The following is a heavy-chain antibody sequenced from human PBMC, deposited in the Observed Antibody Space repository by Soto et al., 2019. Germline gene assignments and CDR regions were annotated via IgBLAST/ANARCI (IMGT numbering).Heavy chain of an antibody. D-gene: IGHD3-9*01. J-gene: IGHJ6*03. Sequence: SETLSLTCAVYGGSFSGYYWSWIRQPPGKGLEWIGEINHSGSTNYNPSLKSRVTISVDTSKNQFSLKLSSVTAADTAVYYCARLIPGAYYDIWTCYALYYYYYMDVWGKGTTLTVAS. CDR1: GGSFSGYY. CDR2: INHSGST. CDR3: ARLIPGAYYDIWTCYALYYYYYMDV. V-gene: IGHV4-34*01.